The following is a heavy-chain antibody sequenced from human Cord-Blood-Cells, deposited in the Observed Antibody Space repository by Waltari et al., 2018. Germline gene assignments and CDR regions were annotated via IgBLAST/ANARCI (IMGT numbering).Heavy chain of an antibody. D-gene: IGHD6-6*01. Sequence: QVQLVQSGAEVKKPGASVKVSCKASGYTFTGYYMPWVRQAPGQGLEWMGWINPNSGGTNYAQKFQGRVTMTRDTSISTAYMELSRLRSDDTAVYYCARDGHSTSRQLVAFDIWGQGTMVTVSS. CDR2: INPNSGGT. J-gene: IGHJ3*02. V-gene: IGHV1-2*02. CDR1: GYTFTGYY. CDR3: ARDGHSTSRQLVAFDI.